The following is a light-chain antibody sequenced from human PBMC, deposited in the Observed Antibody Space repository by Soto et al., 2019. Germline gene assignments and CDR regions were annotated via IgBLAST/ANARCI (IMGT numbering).Light chain of an antibody. CDR1: KSVLHRSKRKNY. J-gene: IGKJ1*01. V-gene: IGKV4-1*01. Sequence: DIVMTQSPDSLAVSLGERTTINCRSSKSVLHRSKRKNYLAWYQQKAGQPPKLLISWASTRESGVPDRFSGSGSGTDFTLTISSLQAEDVATYYCQQYYSGRTFGQGTKVDSK. CDR2: WAS. CDR3: QQYYSGRT.